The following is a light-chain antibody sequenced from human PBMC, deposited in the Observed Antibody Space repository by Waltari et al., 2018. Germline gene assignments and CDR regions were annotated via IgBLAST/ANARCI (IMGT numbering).Light chain of an antibody. J-gene: IGKJ2*01. V-gene: IGKV3-15*01. Sequence: EIVMMQSPATLSVSPGDRATLSCRASQTVSSYLAWYQQKPGQAPRLLIYGTSTRASGIPARFSGSGSGTEFTLSISSLQSEDFAVYYCQQYKDWPLYTFGQGTKLEIK. CDR3: QQYKDWPLYT. CDR2: GTS. CDR1: QTVSSY.